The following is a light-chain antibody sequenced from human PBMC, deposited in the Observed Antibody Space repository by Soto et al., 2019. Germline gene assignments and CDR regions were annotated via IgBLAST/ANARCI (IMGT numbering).Light chain of an antibody. CDR3: QQRSSWPT. CDR1: QSVSRY. V-gene: IGKV3-11*01. Sequence: EIVLTQSPATLSLSPGERATLSCRASQSVSRYLAGYPQKPGQAPRLLIYDTSHRATGGPARFSGSGSGTDSTRTISSLEPDYFSVYYWQQRSSWPTFGGGTKVEIK. J-gene: IGKJ4*01. CDR2: DTS.